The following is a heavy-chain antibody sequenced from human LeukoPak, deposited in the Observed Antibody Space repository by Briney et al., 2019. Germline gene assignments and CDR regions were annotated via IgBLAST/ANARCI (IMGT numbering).Heavy chain of an antibody. Sequence: GASVKVSCKASGYTFTSDDINWVRQATGQGHGLMGGMNPNCGNTGYAQKFQGTVTMTRNSSISSPYLELSSLRSEDTAGSYCARGLPGYDILPGYYCSPYYYYGIDVWGPGTTVTVS. CDR1: GYTFTSDD. CDR3: ARGLPGYDILPGYYCSPYYYYGIDV. CDR2: MNPNCGNT. D-gene: IGHD3-9*01. V-gene: IGHV1-8*01. J-gene: IGHJ6*02.